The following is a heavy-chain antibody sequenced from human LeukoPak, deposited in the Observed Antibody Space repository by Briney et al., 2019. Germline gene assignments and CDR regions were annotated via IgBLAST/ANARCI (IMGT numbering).Heavy chain of an antibody. CDR3: ARGLGDDFWSGYYNGYYYMDV. D-gene: IGHD3-3*01. CDR1: GGSFSGYY. CDR2: INHSGST. V-gene: IGHV4-34*01. J-gene: IGHJ6*03. Sequence: SETLSLTCAVYGGSFSGYYWSWIRQPPGKGLEWIGEINHSGSTNYNPSLKSRVTISVDTSKNQFSLKLSSVTAADTAMYYCARGLGDDFWSGYYNGYYYMDVWGKGTTVTVSS.